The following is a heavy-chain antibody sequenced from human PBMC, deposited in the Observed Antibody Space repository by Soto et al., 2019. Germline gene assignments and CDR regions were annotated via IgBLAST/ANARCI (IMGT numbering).Heavy chain of an antibody. CDR2: IYYSGST. Sequence: QLQLQESGPGLVKPSETLSLTCTVSGGSISSSSYYWGWIRQPPGKGLGWIGSIYYSGSTYYNPSLKCRVTRAVDTSKHQFPLKLSSVTAADTAVYYCARHVVCSSTSCYYMHVWGKGTTVTVSS. V-gene: IGHV4-39*01. CDR1: GGSISSSSYY. J-gene: IGHJ6*03. D-gene: IGHD2-2*01. CDR3: ARHVVCSSTSCYYMHV.